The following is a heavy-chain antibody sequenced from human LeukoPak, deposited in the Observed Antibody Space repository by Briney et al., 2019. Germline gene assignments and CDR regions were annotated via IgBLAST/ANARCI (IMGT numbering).Heavy chain of an antibody. Sequence: SETLSLTCTVSGGSISGSSYYWVWIRQSPGKGLEWIGNFYSSGSTYYNPSLQSRVTISVDTPKNQFSLNLTSVTAADTAVYYCVRQFDYCGQGTLVTVSS. CDR2: FYSSGST. V-gene: IGHV4-39*01. CDR1: GGSISGSSYY. J-gene: IGHJ4*02. CDR3: VRQFDY.